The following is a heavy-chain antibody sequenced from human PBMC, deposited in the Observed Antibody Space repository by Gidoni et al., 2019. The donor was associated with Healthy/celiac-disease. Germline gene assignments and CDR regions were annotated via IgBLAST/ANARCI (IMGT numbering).Heavy chain of an antibody. D-gene: IGHD3-22*01. V-gene: IGHV4-34*01. J-gene: IGHJ4*02. CDR1: GGSFSGYY. CDR2: INHSGST. CDR3: ARAPYYYDSSGSLL. Sequence: QVQLQQWGAGLLKPSETLSLTCAVYGGSFSGYYWSWIRQPPGKGLEWIGEINHSGSTNYNPSLKSRVTISVDTSKNQFSLKLSSVTAEDTAVYYCARAPYYYDSSGSLLWGQGTLVTVSS.